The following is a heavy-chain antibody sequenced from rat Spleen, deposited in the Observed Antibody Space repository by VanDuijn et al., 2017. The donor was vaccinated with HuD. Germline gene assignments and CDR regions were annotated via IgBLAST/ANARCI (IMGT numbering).Heavy chain of an antibody. D-gene: IGHD2-2*01. CDR1: GFTFSSFA. Sequence: EVQLVESGGCLVQTGRSLKLSCAASGFTFSSFAMAWVRQAPKKGLEWVASITSGGSDTYYPDSVKGRFTISRDNAKSTLYLQMDSLRSEDTATYYCARAGYLRDWYFDFWGPGAMVTVSS. V-gene: IGHV5-25*01. CDR2: ITSGGSDT. CDR3: ARAGYLRDWYFDF. J-gene: IGHJ1*01.